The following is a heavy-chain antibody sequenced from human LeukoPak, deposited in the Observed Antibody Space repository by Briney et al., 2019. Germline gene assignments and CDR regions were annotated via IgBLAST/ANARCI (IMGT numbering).Heavy chain of an antibody. D-gene: IGHD3-10*01. CDR3: ARGGGYYGSGSYYQPLDWFDP. J-gene: IGHJ5*02. CDR1: GGSISSDGYS. V-gene: IGHV4-30-2*01. CDR2: IYHSGST. Sequence: PSETLSLTCAVSGGSISSDGYSWSWIRQPPGKGLEWIGYIYHSGSTYCNPSLKSRVTISLHRSKNQFSLKMSYVTAADTGVYYCARGGGYYGSGSYYQPLDWFDPWGQGTLVTVSS.